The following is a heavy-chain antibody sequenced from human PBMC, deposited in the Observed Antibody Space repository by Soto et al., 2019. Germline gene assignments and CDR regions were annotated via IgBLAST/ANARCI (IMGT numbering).Heavy chain of an antibody. CDR2: ISAYNGNR. CDR3: ARDSGRMVTTLFDY. CDR1: GYTFTSYG. D-gene: IGHD5-18*01. Sequence: ASVKVSCKASGYTFTSYGISWVRQAPGQGLEWMGWISAYNGNRNYAQKLQGRVTMTTDTSTSTAYMELRSLRSDDTAVYYCARDSGRMVTTLFDYWGQGTLVTVSS. V-gene: IGHV1-18*01. J-gene: IGHJ4*02.